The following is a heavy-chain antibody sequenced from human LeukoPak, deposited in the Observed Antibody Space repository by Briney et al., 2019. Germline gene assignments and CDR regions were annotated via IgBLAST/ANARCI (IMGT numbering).Heavy chain of an antibody. V-gene: IGHV4-59*01. CDR2: IYHSGST. Sequence: SETLSLTCTVSGGSISSYYWSWIRQPPGKGLEWIGYIYHSGSTNYNPSLKSRVTISVDTSKNQFSLKLSSVTAADTAVYYCARVGSVAGGLDYWGQGTLVTVSS. CDR1: GGSISSYY. J-gene: IGHJ4*02. D-gene: IGHD6-19*01. CDR3: ARVGSVAGGLDY.